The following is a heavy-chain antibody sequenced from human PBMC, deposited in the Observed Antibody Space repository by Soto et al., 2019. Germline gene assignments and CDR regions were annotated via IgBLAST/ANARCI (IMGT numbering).Heavy chain of an antibody. CDR2: INHSGST. J-gene: IGHJ3*02. V-gene: IGHV4-39*07. CDR1: GGSISSSSYY. D-gene: IGHD3-3*01. CDR3: ARGKLTYYDFWSGYYRRRDAFDI. Sequence: PSETLSLTCTVSGGSISSSSYYWGWIRQPPGKGLEWIGGINHSGSTYYNPSLKSRVTISVDTSKNQFSLKLSSVTAADTAVYYCARGKLTYYDFWSGYYRRRDAFDIWGQGTMVTVSS.